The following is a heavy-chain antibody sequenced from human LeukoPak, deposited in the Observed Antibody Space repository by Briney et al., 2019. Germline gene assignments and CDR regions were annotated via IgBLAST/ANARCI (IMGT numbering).Heavy chain of an antibody. V-gene: IGHV3-49*04. J-gene: IGHJ4*02. CDR2: IRRSTSGGTT. Sequence: GRSLRLSCTSSAFAFGDFGDHAMSWVRQAPGKGLEWVGFIRRSTSGGTTEYAASVKGRFTISRDDSKGIAYLQMNSLKTEDTGVYYGVSRPKGDNFVAPFDYWGQGTLVTVSS. CDR3: VSRPKGDNFVAPFDY. D-gene: IGHD2-21*02. CDR1: AFAFGDFGDHA.